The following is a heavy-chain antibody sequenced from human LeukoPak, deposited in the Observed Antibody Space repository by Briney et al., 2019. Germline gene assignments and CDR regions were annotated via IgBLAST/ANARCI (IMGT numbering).Heavy chain of an antibody. CDR2: ITSSSSSI. Sequence: PGGSLRLSCTASGFTFGDYTMSWVRQTPGKGLEWVSTITSSSSSIYYSDSLKGRFTVSRDDAKNSLYLQMNSLGAEDTAVYYCARDGPGWSRNYWGQGTLVTVSS. CDR1: GFTFGDYT. CDR3: ARDGPGWSRNY. D-gene: IGHD2-15*01. J-gene: IGHJ4*02. V-gene: IGHV3-21*01.